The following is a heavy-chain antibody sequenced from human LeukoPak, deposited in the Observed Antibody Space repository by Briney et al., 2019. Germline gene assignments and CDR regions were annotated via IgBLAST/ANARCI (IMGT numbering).Heavy chain of an antibody. J-gene: IGHJ3*02. CDR3: AREEDGGSYEDAFDI. CDR2: ISSSSSTI. V-gene: IGHV3-48*04. CDR1: GFTFSSYS. D-gene: IGHD1-26*01. Sequence: HPGGSLRLSCAASGFTFSSYSMNWVRQAPGKGLEWVSYISSSSSTIYYADSVKGRFTISRDNAKNSLYLQMNSLRAEDTAVYYCAREEDGGSYEDAFDIWGQGTMVTVSS.